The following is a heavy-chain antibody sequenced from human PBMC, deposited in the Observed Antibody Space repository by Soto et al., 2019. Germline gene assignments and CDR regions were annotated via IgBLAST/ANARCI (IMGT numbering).Heavy chain of an antibody. CDR1: GFTFSSYG. J-gene: IGHJ4*02. Sequence: GGSLRLSCAASGFTFSSYGMHWVRQAPGKGLEWVAVISYDGSNKYYADSVKGRFTISRDNSKNTLYLQMNSLRAEDTTVYYCAKDSSSYFDYWGQGTLVTVSS. CDR3: AKDSSSYFDY. V-gene: IGHV3-30*18. D-gene: IGHD6-6*01. CDR2: ISYDGSNK.